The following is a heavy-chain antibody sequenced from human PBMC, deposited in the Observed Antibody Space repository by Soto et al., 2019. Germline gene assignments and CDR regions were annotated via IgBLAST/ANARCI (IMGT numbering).Heavy chain of an antibody. V-gene: IGHV2-5*01. CDR1: GFSLSTGGLG. CDR3: AHRGYGDYPRDNWFDP. Sequence: KESGPTLVNPTQTLTLTCPFSGFSLSTGGLGVGWIRQPPGKALEWLALIYWNDDKRYNPSLKSRLTITKDTSKNQVVRTMTNMDPVDTATYYCAHRGYGDYPRDNWFDPWGQGTLVTVSS. CDR2: IYWNDDK. D-gene: IGHD4-17*01. J-gene: IGHJ5*02.